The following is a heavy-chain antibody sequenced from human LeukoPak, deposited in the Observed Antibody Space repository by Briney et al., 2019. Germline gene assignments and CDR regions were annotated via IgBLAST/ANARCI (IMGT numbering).Heavy chain of an antibody. CDR2: FGTRHTHI. J-gene: IGHJ6*02. D-gene: IGHD2-21*02. CDR3: AARLPLYGMDV. V-gene: IGHV3-23*01. CDR1: GFTFSSYA. Sequence: GGSLRLPCAASGFTFSSYAMSWVRQAPGKGLEWVALFGTRHTHIFYADSVEGRFAISRDNSKNTVYLQMNSLRVEDAAVYYCAARLPLYGMDVWGQGTTVTVSS.